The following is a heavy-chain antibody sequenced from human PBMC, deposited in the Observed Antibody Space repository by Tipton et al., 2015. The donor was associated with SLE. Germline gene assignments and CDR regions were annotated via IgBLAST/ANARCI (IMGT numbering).Heavy chain of an antibody. D-gene: IGHD2-15*01. J-gene: IGHJ2*01. Sequence: LRLSCTVSGGSISSHYWSWIRQPPGKGLEWIGSIYYSGSTYYNPSLKSRVTISVDTSKNQFSLKLSSVTAADTAVYYCARGYCSGGSCSYWYFDLWGRGTLVTVSS. CDR1: GGSISSHY. CDR3: ARGYCSGGSCSYWYFDL. CDR2: IYYSGST. V-gene: IGHV4-39*07.